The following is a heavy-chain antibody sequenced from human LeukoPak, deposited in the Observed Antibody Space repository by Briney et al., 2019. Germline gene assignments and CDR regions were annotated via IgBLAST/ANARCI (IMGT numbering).Heavy chain of an antibody. CDR2: ISAYNGNT. CDR3: ATANNWNYALGY. Sequence: ASVKVSCKASGYTFSNYGISWVRQAPGQGLEWMGWISAYNGNTNYAQKLQGRVTMTTDTSTGTAYMELRSLRSDDTAMYYCATANNWNYALGYWGQGTLVTVSS. V-gene: IGHV1-18*01. J-gene: IGHJ4*02. CDR1: GYTFSNYG. D-gene: IGHD1-7*01.